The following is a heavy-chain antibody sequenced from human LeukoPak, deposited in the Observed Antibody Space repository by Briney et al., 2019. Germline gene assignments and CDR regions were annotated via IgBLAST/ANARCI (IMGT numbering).Heavy chain of an antibody. D-gene: IGHD6-19*01. Sequence: ASVKVSCKASGYTFTGYYMHWGRQAPGQGLEWMGWINPNIGGTNYAQKFQGRVTMPRDTSIRKAYMELSRLRSDDTAVYYCASTSSGWYPHYYYMDVWGKGTTVTVSS. CDR3: ASTSSGWYPHYYYMDV. J-gene: IGHJ6*03. V-gene: IGHV1-2*02. CDR2: INPNIGGT. CDR1: GYTFTGYY.